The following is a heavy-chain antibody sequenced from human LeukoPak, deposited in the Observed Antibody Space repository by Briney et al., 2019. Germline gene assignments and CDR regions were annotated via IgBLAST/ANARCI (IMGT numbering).Heavy chain of an antibody. CDR3: ARGCSSTSCYTWDAFDI. J-gene: IGHJ3*02. Sequence: SETLSLTCTVSGGSISSGDYYWSWIRQPPGKGLEWIGYINYSGSTCYNPSLKSRVTISVDTSKNQFSLKLSSVTAADTAVYYCARGCSSTSCYTWDAFDIWGQGTMVTVSS. CDR2: INYSGST. D-gene: IGHD2-2*02. CDR1: GGSISSGDYY. V-gene: IGHV4-30-4*08.